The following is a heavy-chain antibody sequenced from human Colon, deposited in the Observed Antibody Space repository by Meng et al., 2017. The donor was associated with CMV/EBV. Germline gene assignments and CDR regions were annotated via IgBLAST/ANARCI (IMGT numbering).Heavy chain of an antibody. CDR1: GGYISDYY. Sequence: VQRRGPGPGLVKPSGTLLLTCTVSGGYISDYYYNWIRQPVGKGLEWIGRIFPTGSAYYNSSLNSRVTMSVDTSKNQVSLKLTSVTAADTAVYYCARDSDGSGTFSYWFDPWGQGTLVTVSS. CDR2: IFPTGSA. J-gene: IGHJ5*02. CDR3: ARDSDGSGTFSYWFDP. V-gene: IGHV4-4*07. D-gene: IGHD3-10*01.